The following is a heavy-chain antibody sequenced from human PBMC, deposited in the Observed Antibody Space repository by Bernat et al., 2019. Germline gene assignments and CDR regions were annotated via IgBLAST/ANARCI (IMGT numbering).Heavy chain of an antibody. Sequence: EVQLVESGGGLVKPGGSLRLSCVASGFTFNNAWMNWVRQAPGKGLGWVGRIKSKTDGGTTDYAAPMKGRFTISRDDSKNTLSLLMNSLKTEDTAVYYCTTDLSYYYDSSGFFWGQGTLVTVSS. CDR2: IKSKTDGGTT. D-gene: IGHD3-22*01. V-gene: IGHV3-15*07. CDR1: GFTFNNAW. J-gene: IGHJ4*02. CDR3: TTDLSYYYDSSGFF.